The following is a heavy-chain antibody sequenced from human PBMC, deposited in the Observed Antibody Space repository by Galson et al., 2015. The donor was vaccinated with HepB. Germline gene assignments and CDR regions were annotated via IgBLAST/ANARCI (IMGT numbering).Heavy chain of an antibody. CDR2: INTSTGNP. CDR1: GYTFTSSA. Sequence: SVKVSCKASGYTFTSSAMNWVPQAPGQGLEWMGWINTSTGNPTYAQGFTGRFVFSLDTSVSTAYLQISSLKAEDTAIYYCARGQSPASSSWGQGTLVTVSS. J-gene: IGHJ5*02. CDR3: ARGQSPASSS. V-gene: IGHV7-4-1*02. D-gene: IGHD6-6*01.